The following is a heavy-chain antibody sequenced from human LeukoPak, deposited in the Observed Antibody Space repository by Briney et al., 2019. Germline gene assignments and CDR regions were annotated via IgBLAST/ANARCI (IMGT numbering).Heavy chain of an antibody. V-gene: IGHV3-33*01. CDR1: GFTFSSYA. J-gene: IGHJ4*02. CDR2: IWNDGSNK. Sequence: GGSLRLSCAASGFTFSSYAMHWVRQAPGKGLEWVALIWNDGSNKYYADSVKDRFAISRDKSKNTLYLQMNSLRAEDTAVYYCARDDAGSQDVFLGIVDYWGQGTLVTVSS. CDR3: ARDDAGSQDVFLGIVDY. D-gene: IGHD2-21*01.